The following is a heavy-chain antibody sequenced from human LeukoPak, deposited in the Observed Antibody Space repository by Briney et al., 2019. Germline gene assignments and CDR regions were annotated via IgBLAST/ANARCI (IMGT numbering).Heavy chain of an antibody. CDR1: GGSVGSAGYY. CDR2: IYYIRNT. Sequence: SSEILSLTCTVSGGSVGSAGYYWSWIRQPPGGGLEWIGYIYYIRNTNYNPSLKSRVTMSLDPSKNQFSLKLNSVTAADTAVYYCARTQSQSGSYRYYFGYWGQGTLVTVSS. CDR3: ARTQSQSGSYRYYFGY. J-gene: IGHJ4*02. V-gene: IGHV4-61*08. D-gene: IGHD1-26*01.